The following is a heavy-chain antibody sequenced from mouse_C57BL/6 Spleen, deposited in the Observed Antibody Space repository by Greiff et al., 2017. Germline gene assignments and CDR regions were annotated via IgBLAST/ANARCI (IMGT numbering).Heavy chain of an antibody. Sequence: EVHLVESGGGLVKPGGSLKLSCAASGFTFSDYGMHWVRQAPEKGLEWVAYISSGSSTIYYADTVKGRFTISRDNAKNTLFLQMTSLRSEDTAMYYCARATVSYAMDYWGQGTSVTVSS. D-gene: IGHD1-1*01. J-gene: IGHJ4*01. CDR1: GFTFSDYG. CDR2: ISSGSSTI. V-gene: IGHV5-17*01. CDR3: ARATVSYAMDY.